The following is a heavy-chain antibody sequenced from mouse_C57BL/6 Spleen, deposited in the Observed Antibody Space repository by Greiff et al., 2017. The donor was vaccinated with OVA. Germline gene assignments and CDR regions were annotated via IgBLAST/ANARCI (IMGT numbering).Heavy chain of an antibody. V-gene: IGHV5-4*03. CDR1: GFTFSSYA. Sequence: EVKVVESGGGLVKPGGSLKLSCAASGFTFSSYAMSWVRQTPEKRLEWVATISDGGSYTYYPDNVKGRFTISRDNAKNNLYLQMSHLKSEDTAMYYCARRNWDDYFDYWGQGTTLTVSS. CDR2: ISDGGSYT. CDR3: ARRNWDDYFDY. J-gene: IGHJ2*01. D-gene: IGHD4-1*01.